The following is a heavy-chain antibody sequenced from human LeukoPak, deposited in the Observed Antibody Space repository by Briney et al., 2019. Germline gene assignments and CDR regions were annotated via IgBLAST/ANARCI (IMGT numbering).Heavy chain of an antibody. J-gene: IGHJ4*02. CDR1: GAXISSHY. D-gene: IGHD4-17*01. CDR2: MFDSGRT. V-gene: IGHV4-59*11. CDR3: ARCRDEFGDYGFDF. Sequence: SETLSLTCTVSGAXISSHYCSWIRQPPGEGLEWLGYMFDSGRTKYNPSLRNRVTISGDTSKNQVSLRLSSVTAADTAVYYCARCRDEFGDYGFDFWGQGALVTVSS.